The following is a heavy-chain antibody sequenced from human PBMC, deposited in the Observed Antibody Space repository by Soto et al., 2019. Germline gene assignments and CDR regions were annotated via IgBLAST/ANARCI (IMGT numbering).Heavy chain of an antibody. CDR1: GFTFSNYG. CDR3: ARDTGAVAGLNLYFDL. CDR2: IWFDGSNK. Sequence: QVQLVESGGGVVQPGRSLRLSCAASGFTFSNYGMHWVRQAPGKGLQWVAVIWFDGSNKYYADSVEGRFTISRDNSKNTLYLQMNILRAEDTAVYYCARDTGAVAGLNLYFDLWGRGTLVTVSA. J-gene: IGHJ2*01. D-gene: IGHD6-19*01. V-gene: IGHV3-33*01.